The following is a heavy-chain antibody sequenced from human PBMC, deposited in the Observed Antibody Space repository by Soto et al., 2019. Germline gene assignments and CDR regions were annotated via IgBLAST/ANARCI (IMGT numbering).Heavy chain of an antibody. CDR2: ISAYNGNT. CDR1: GYTFTSYG. Sequence: ASVKVSCKASGYTFTSYGISWVRQAPGQGLDWMGWISAYNGNTKYAQDLQGRVTMTTDTSTSTAYMEPRSLRSDDTAVYYCARFSGGSYNTYYFYYGMDVWGQGTTVTVSS. J-gene: IGHJ6*02. V-gene: IGHV1-18*01. CDR3: ARFSGGSYNTYYFYYGMDV. D-gene: IGHD2-15*01.